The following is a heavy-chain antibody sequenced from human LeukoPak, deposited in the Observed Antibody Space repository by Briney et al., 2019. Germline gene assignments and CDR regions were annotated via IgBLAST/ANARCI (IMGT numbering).Heavy chain of an antibody. V-gene: IGHV3-21*01. Sequence: GGSLRLSCAASGVTFSRYWMHWVRQAPGKGLEWVASISGSSSNKYYADSVQGRFTISRDNAKNSLYLQMGSLRAEDTAVYYCARPPSTSAWSNSVDDWGQGTLVTVSS. D-gene: IGHD6-19*01. CDR3: ARPPSTSAWSNSVDD. J-gene: IGHJ4*02. CDR1: GVTFSRYW. CDR2: ISGSSSNK.